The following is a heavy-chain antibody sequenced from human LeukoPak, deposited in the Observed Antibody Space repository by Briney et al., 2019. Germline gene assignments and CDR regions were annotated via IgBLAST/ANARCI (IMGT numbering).Heavy chain of an antibody. CDR2: ISSSSSYI. D-gene: IGHD2-2*01. V-gene: IGHV3-21*01. CDR3: ARDGVGVVVPAALPYYGMDV. CDR1: GFTFSSYS. J-gene: IGHJ6*04. Sequence: GGSLRLSCAASGFTFSSYSMNWVRQAPGKGLEWVSSISSSSSYIYYADSVKGRFTISRDNAKNSLYLQMNSLRAEDTAVYYCARDGVGVVVPAALPYYGMDVWGKGTTVTDSS.